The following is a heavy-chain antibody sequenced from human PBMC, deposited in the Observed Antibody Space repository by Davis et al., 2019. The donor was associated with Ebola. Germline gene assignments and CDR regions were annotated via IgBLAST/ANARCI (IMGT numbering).Heavy chain of an antibody. CDR3: VMGFCIGSSCHWDDAIRV. D-gene: IGHD2-2*01. CDR2: VKRNASGGTT. J-gene: IGHJ3*01. Sequence: PGGSLRLSCAASGFTFTAACMTWVRHVPGKGLEWAGRVKRNASGGTTDYAAPVRGRFTISRDDSTNTVYLHMDSLTVDDTDLYYCVMGFCIGSSCHWDDAIRVWGQGTMVTVS. V-gene: IGHV3-15*01. CDR1: GFTFTAAC.